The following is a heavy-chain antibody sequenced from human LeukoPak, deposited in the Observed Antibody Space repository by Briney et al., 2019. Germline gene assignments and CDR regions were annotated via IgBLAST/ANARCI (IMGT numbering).Heavy chain of an antibody. Sequence: PGRSLRLSCAASGFTFSSYAMHWVRQAPGQGLEWVAVISYDGSNKYYADSVKGRFTISRDNSKNTLYLQMNSLRAEDTAVYYCARAYGSGSTFHPDYWGQGTLVTVSS. V-gene: IGHV3-30-3*01. D-gene: IGHD3-10*01. CDR1: GFTFSSYA. CDR3: ARAYGSGSTFHPDY. J-gene: IGHJ4*02. CDR2: ISYDGSNK.